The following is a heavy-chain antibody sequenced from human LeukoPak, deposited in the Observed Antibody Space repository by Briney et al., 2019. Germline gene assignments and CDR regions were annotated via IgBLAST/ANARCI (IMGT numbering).Heavy chain of an antibody. Sequence: SVKVSCKASGGTFSRYTISWVRQAPGQGLEWMGRTIPILGIANHAQKFQGRVTITADKSTGTAYMELSSLRSEDTAVYYCARQGGYYLDYWGQGTLVTVSS. CDR2: TIPILGIA. D-gene: IGHD2-15*01. J-gene: IGHJ4*02. CDR1: GGTFSRYT. V-gene: IGHV1-69*02. CDR3: ARQGGYYLDY.